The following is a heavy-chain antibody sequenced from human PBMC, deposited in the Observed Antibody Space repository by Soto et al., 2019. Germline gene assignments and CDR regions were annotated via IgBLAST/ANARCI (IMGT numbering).Heavy chain of an antibody. D-gene: IGHD6-19*01. CDR3: ATGRKWLPTGPFGGMDV. V-gene: IGHV1-24*01. Sequence: ASVKISCKVSGYTLTELSMHWVRQAPGKGLEWMGGFDPEDGETIYAQKFQGRVTMTEDTSTDTAYMELSSLRSEDTAVYYCATGRKWLPTGPFGGMDVWGQGTTVTVSS. CDR2: FDPEDGET. J-gene: IGHJ6*02. CDR1: GYTLTELS.